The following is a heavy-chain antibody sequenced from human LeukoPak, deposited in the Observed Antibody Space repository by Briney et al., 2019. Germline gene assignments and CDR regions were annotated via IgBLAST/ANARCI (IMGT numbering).Heavy chain of an antibody. V-gene: IGHV4-34*01. J-gene: IGHJ4*02. CDR1: GGSFSGYY. CDR3: ARLPLAAAGRRVLPRKQHDY. Sequence: PSETLSLTCAVYGGSFSGYYWSWIRQPPGKGLEWIGEINHSGSTNYNPSLKSRVTISVDTSKNQFSLKLSSVTAADTAVYYCARLPLAAAGRRVLPRKQHDYWGQGTLVTVSS. D-gene: IGHD6-13*01. CDR2: INHSGST.